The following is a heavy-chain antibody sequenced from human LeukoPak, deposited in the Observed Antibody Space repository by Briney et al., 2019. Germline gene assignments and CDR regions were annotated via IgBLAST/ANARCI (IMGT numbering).Heavy chain of an antibody. J-gene: IGHJ5*02. D-gene: IGHD2-21*02. V-gene: IGHV4-59*08. CDR1: GGSISSYY. CDR2: IYYSGST. CDR3: ARHSHPGGDKRGWFDP. Sequence: SETLSLTCTVSGGSISSYYWSWIRQPPGKGLEWIGYIYYSGSTNYNPSLKSRVTISVDTSKNQFSLKLSSVTAADTAVYYCARHSHPGGDKRGWFDPWGQGTLVTVSS.